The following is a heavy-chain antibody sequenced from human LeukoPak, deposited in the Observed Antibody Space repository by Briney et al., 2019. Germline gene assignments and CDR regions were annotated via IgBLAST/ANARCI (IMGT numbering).Heavy chain of an antibody. CDR3: ARDRTRPELNYYYGMDV. Sequence: PGGSLRLSCAASGFTFSSYSMNWVRQAPGRGLEWVSSISSSSSYIYYADSVKGRFTISRDNAKNSLYLQMNSLRAEDTAVYYCARDRTRPELNYYYGMDVWGQGTTVTVSS. J-gene: IGHJ6*02. CDR2: ISSSSSYI. D-gene: IGHD1-7*01. CDR1: GFTFSSYS. V-gene: IGHV3-21*04.